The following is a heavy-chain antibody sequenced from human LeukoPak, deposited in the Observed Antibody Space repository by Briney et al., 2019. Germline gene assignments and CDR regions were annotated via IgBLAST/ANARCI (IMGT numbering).Heavy chain of an antibody. CDR3: ARALGSYDDF. D-gene: IGHD1-26*01. V-gene: IGHV3-74*01. J-gene: IGHJ4*02. Sequence: GGSLRLSCAAYGFTLISYWMHWVRQDPGKGLMWFSRINSDGSRTTYADSVKGRFTISRDNAKNTLYLQMNSLRAEDTAVYYCARALGSYDDFWGQGTLVTVSS. CDR2: INSDGSRT. CDR1: GFTLISYW.